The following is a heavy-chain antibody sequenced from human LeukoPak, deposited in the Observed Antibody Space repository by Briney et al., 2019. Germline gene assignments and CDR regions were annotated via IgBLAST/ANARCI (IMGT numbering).Heavy chain of an antibody. D-gene: IGHD6-13*01. CDR2: IYSSGGT. V-gene: IGHV4-4*07. CDR1: GGSISSYY. CDR3: ARDGSSWPFFEY. Sequence: SETLSLTCTVSGGSISSYYWTWIRQPAGKGLEWIGRIYSSGGTGFNPSLKSRVTMSVDTSKKLFSLKLKSVTAADTAVYYCARDGSSWPFFEYWGQGILVPVVS. J-gene: IGHJ4*02.